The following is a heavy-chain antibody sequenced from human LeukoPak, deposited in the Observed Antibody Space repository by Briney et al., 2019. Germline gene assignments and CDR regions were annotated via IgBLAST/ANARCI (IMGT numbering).Heavy chain of an antibody. CDR3: ARDRNYFEALHRSY. CDR2: VTGNGDNT. CDR1: GFTFSSYA. Sequence: GGSLSLSCAASGFTFSSYAMSWVRQAPGKGLEWVSSVTGNGDNTFHADSVKGRFTISRDNSKNMLYLQINSLRAEDTAVYYCARDRNYFEALHRSYWGQGTLVTVSS. J-gene: IGHJ4*02. V-gene: IGHV3-23*01. D-gene: IGHD3-10*01.